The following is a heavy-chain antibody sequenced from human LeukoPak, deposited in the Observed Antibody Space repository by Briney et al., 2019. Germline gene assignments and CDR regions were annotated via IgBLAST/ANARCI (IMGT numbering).Heavy chain of an antibody. Sequence: GGSLRLSCAASGFTFSSYAMSWVRQAPGRGLVWVSRIKSDGSDTTYADSVKGRFTISRDNAKNTLYLQMNSLRAEDTAVYYCARDNYYGLGRPDYWGQGTLVTVSS. CDR2: IKSDGSDT. CDR3: ARDNYYGLGRPDY. CDR1: GFTFSSYA. V-gene: IGHV3-74*01. J-gene: IGHJ4*02. D-gene: IGHD3-10*01.